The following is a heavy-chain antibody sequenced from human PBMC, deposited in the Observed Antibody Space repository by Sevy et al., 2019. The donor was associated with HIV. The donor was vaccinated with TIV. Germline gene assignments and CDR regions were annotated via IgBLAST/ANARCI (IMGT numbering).Heavy chain of an antibody. CDR1: GYSFTSYW. CDR3: ARHVVPAAMNYYYYYMDV. CDR2: IYTGDSGT. D-gene: IGHD2-2*01. J-gene: IGHJ6*03. V-gene: IGHV5-51*01. Sequence: GESLKISCKGSGYSFTSYWIGWVRQMPGKGLEWMGIIYTGDSGTRYSPSFQGQVTISAAKSISTADVQWSSLKASDTAMYYCARHVVPAAMNYYYYYMDVWGKGTTVTVSS.